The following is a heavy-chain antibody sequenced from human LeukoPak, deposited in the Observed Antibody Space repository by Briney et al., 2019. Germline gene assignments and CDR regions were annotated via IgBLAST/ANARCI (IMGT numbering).Heavy chain of an antibody. V-gene: IGHV1-18*01. J-gene: IGHJ4*02. D-gene: IGHD3-22*01. CDR3: ARGFTYYYDSSGYPILGY. CDR2: ISAYNGNT. CDR1: VYTFTSYG. Sequence: GASVKVSCKASVYTFTSYGISWVRQAPGQGLEWMGWISAYNGNTNYAQKLQGRVTMTTDTSTSTAYMELRSLRSDDTAVYYCARGFTYYYDSSGYPILGYWGQGTLVTVSS.